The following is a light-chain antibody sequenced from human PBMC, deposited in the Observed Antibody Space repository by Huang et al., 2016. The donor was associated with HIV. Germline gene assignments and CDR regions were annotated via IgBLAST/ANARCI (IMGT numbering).Light chain of an antibody. CDR3: QQSYDTPT. V-gene: IGKV1-39*01. CDR1: QSISSY. Sequence: DIQMTQSPSSLSASVGDRVTITCRASQSISSYLIWYQQKPGKAPKLLIYSASTLQSGVPSRFRGSGSGTDFTLTISSLQPEDFATYYCQQSYDTPTFDQGTKVEIK. J-gene: IGKJ1*01. CDR2: SAS.